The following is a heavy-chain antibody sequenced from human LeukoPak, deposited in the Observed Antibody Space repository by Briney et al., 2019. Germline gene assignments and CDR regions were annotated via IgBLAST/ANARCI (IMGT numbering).Heavy chain of an antibody. V-gene: IGHV5-51*01. CDR2: IYPGDSDT. CDR3: ARHSTTVTTFVDY. Sequence: GESLKISCXGSXXXXXSYXXGWVRQMPGXXXXXXXIIYPGDSDTRYSPSFQGQVTISADKSISTAYLQWSSLKASDTAMYYCARHSTTVTTFVDYWGQGTLVTVSS. D-gene: IGHD4-17*01. CDR1: XXXXXSYX. J-gene: IGHJ4*02.